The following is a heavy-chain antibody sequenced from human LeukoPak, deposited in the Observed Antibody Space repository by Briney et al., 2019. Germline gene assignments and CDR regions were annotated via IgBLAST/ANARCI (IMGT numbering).Heavy chain of an antibody. CDR3: ARDKSDTAMVYNWFDP. V-gene: IGHV1-69*13. D-gene: IGHD5-18*01. J-gene: IGHJ5*02. CDR2: IIPIFGTA. Sequence: ASVKVSCKASGGTFSSYASSWVRQAPGQGLEWMGGIIPIFGTANYAQKFQGRVTITADESTSTAYMELSSLRSEDTAVYYCARDKSDTAMVYNWFDPWGQGTLVTVSS. CDR1: GGTFSSYA.